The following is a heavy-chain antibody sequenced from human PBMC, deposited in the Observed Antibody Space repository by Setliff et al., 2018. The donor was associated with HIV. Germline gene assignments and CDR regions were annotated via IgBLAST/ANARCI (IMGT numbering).Heavy chain of an antibody. Sequence: SETLSLTCAVYGESFSGYYWTWIRQPPGKGLEWIGEINHSGSTKYNPSLKSRVTISVDTSKKQFSLKLSSVTAEDTAVYYCARDSGPFIDYIWGTYRPEYFQFWGQGTVVTVS. D-gene: IGHD3-16*02. CDR1: GESFSGYY. CDR2: INHSGST. V-gene: IGHV4-34*01. J-gene: IGHJ1*01. CDR3: ARDSGPFIDYIWGTYRPEYFQF.